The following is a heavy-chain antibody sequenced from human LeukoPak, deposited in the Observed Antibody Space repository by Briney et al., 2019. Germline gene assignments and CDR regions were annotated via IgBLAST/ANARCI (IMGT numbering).Heavy chain of an antibody. Sequence: GGSLRLSCAASGFTFSNYWMTWVRQAPGKGLQWVANIRPDGSEQFYLGSVKGRFTLSRDNAKNSLYLQMTSLRAEDTGVYYCAREAEHSRYRSVVPDYMAVWGKGTTVIVSS. CDR3: AREAEHSRYRSVVPDYMAV. V-gene: IGHV3-7*01. CDR1: GFTFSNYW. D-gene: IGHD6-25*01. J-gene: IGHJ6*03. CDR2: IRPDGSEQ.